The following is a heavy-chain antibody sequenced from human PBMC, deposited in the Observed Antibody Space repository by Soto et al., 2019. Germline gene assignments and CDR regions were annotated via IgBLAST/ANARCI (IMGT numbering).Heavy chain of an antibody. J-gene: IGHJ4*02. CDR1: GGSISSSSYY. CDR3: ARLSYSRDYSNYDY. D-gene: IGHD4-4*01. CDR2: IYYSGST. Sequence: SETLSLTCTVSGGSISSSSYYWGWIRQPPGKGLEWIGSIYYSGSTYYNPSLKSRVTISVDTSKNQFSLKLSSVTAADTAVYYCARLSYSRDYSNYDYWGQGTLVTVSS. V-gene: IGHV4-39*01.